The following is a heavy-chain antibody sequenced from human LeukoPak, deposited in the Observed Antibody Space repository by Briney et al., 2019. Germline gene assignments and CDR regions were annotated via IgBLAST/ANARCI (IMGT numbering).Heavy chain of an antibody. CDR3: ATRDAEYFQY. CDR1: GYTLTGYY. J-gene: IGHJ1*01. Sequence: ASVKVSCKASGYTLTGYYMHWVRQAPGQGLEWMGWINPNSGGTNYAQKFQGRVTMTRDTSITTAYMELSSLRSDDTAVYYCATRDAEYFQYWGQGTLVTVSS. V-gene: IGHV1-2*02. CDR2: INPNSGGT.